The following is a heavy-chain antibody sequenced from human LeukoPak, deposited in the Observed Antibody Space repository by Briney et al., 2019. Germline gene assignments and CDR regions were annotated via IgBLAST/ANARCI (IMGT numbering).Heavy chain of an antibody. V-gene: IGHV4-39*01. CDR2: IYYSGST. CDR3: ASRYSSSWYAGDY. J-gene: IGHJ4*02. CDR1: GGSISSSSYY. D-gene: IGHD6-13*01. Sequence: PSETQSLTCTVSGGSISSSSYYWGWIRQPPGKGLEWIGSIYYSGSTYYNPSLKSRVTISVDTSKNQFSLKLSSVTAADTAVYYCASRYSSSWYAGDYWGQGTLVTVSS.